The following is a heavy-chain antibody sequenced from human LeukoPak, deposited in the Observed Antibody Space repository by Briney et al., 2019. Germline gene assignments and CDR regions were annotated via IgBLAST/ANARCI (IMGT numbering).Heavy chain of an antibody. CDR2: ISAYNGNT. J-gene: IGHJ4*02. Sequence: GASVKVSCKASGYTSTSYGISWVRRAPGQGLEWMGWISAYNGNTNYAQKLQGRVTMTTDTSTSTAYVELRSLRSDDTAVYYCARLSDVVVVAATPAFDYWGQGTLVTVSS. D-gene: IGHD2-15*01. V-gene: IGHV1-18*01. CDR1: GYTSTSYG. CDR3: ARLSDVVVVAATPAFDY.